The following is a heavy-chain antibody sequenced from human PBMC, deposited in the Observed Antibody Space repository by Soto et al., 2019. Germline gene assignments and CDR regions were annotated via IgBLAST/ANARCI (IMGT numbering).Heavy chain of an antibody. CDR3: ARGIISGTSFY. CDR2: IKYDGTEK. CDR1: GFSFKDYW. V-gene: IGHV3-7*01. Sequence: PGGSLRLSCVVSGFSFKDYWMSWVRQAPGKGLEWVANIKYDGTEKYYVDDVKGRFTISRDNTKNSMYLQMNGVGAEDTAVYYCARGIISGTSFYGGQGTPVTVSS. D-gene: IGHD1-20*01. J-gene: IGHJ4*02.